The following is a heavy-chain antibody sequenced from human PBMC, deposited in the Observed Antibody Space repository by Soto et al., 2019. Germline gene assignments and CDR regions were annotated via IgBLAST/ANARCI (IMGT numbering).Heavy chain of an antibody. V-gene: IGHV4-4*07. CDR2: IYATGTT. CDR1: GASISGFY. Sequence: PSETLSLTCTVSGASISGFYWSWIRKSAGKGLEWIGRIYATGTTDCNPSLKSRVMMSVDTSKKQFSLKLRSVTAADTAVYYCVRDGTKTIRDWFDPWGQGISVTVSS. J-gene: IGHJ5*02. D-gene: IGHD1-1*01. CDR3: VRDGTKTIRDWFDP.